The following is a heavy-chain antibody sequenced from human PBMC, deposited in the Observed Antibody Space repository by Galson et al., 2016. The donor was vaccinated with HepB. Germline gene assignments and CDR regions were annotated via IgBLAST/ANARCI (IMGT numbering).Heavy chain of an antibody. CDR3: ASQSLWSGPANYYYGMDV. CDR1: GFTFSSYS. V-gene: IGHV3-21*01. CDR2: ISSSSSYI. D-gene: IGHD3-3*01. J-gene: IGHJ6*02. Sequence: SLRLSCAASGFTFSSYSMNWVRQAPGKGLEWVSYISSSSSYIYYADSVEGRFTISRDDAKNSLYLQMNSLRAEDTAVYYCASQSLWSGPANYYYGMDVWGQGTTVTVSS.